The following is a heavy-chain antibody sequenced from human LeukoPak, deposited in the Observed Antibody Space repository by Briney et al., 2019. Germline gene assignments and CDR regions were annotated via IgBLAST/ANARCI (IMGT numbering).Heavy chain of an antibody. J-gene: IGHJ4*02. D-gene: IGHD2-15*01. CDR3: AKARAVVMVAATNY. Sequence: PGGSLRLSCAASGFTFSNYAMSWVRQAPGKGLEWVSAISGGGNSTYYADSVKGRFTISRDNSKNTLFLQMNSLRAEGTAVYYCAKARAVVMVAATNYWGQGTLVTVSS. CDR2: ISGGGNST. CDR1: GFTFSNYA. V-gene: IGHV3-23*01.